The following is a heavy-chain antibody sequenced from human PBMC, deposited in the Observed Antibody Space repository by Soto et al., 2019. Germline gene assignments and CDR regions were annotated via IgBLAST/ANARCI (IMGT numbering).Heavy chain of an antibody. CDR2: ISSSSSYT. CDR3: ARDSGAMWYYGMDV. D-gene: IGHD1-26*01. CDR1: GFTFSDYY. V-gene: IGHV3-11*06. J-gene: IGHJ6*02. Sequence: PGGSLRLSCAASGFTFSDYYMSWIRQAPGKGLEWVSYISSSSSYTNYADSVKGRFTISRDNAKNSLYLQMNSLKAEDTAVYYCARDSGAMWYYGMDVWGQGTTVTVSS.